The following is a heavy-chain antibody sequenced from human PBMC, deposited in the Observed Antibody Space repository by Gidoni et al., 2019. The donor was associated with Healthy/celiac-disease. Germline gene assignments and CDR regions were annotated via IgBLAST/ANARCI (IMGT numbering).Heavy chain of an antibody. CDR2: SSGSGGST. Sequence: EVQLLESGRGFVQPGGSLRLACAASGFTFSRYAMSWVRQAPGKGLEWVSESSGSGGSTYYADSVKGRCTISRDNSKNTRYLQMNSLRAEDTAVYYCAKDPISLLWCPSLDYRGQGTLVTVSS. CDR3: AKDPISLLWCPSLDY. J-gene: IGHJ4*02. V-gene: IGHV3-23*01. D-gene: IGHD3-10*01. CDR1: GFTFSRYA.